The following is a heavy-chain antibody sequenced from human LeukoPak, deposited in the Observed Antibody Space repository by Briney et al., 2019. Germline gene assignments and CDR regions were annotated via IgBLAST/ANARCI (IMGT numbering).Heavy chain of an antibody. V-gene: IGHV3-13*01. CDR1: GFTFSNYD. CDR3: ARVGGDYAFDI. J-gene: IGHJ3*02. CDR2: IGTAGDS. Sequence: PGGSLRLSCAASGFTFSNYDMHWVRQATGKGLEWVSAIGTAGDSYYSGSVQGRFTISRENAKDFLYLQMNSLRAGDTAIYYCARVGGDYAFDIWGQGTMVTVS. D-gene: IGHD4-17*01.